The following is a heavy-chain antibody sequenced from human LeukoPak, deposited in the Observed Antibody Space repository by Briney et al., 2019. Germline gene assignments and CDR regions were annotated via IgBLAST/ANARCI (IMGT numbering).Heavy chain of an antibody. CDR2: IKQDGSEK. D-gene: IGHD6-13*01. V-gene: IGHV3-7*01. CDR3: ARDSAGNDY. J-gene: IGHJ4*02. Sequence: GGSLRLSCEASGFTFSTYWMSWVRQAPGKGLEWVANIKQDGSEKYYVDSVKGRFTISRDNAKNSLYLRMNSLRAEDTAMYYCARDSAGNDYWGQGTLVTVSS. CDR1: GFTFSTYW.